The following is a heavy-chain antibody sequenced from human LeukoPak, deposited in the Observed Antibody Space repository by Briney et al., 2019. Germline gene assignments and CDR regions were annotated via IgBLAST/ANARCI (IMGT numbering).Heavy chain of an antibody. CDR1: GGSISGYY. J-gene: IGHJ6*02. CDR3: ARVRGSFWSGLDRDYYYYYGMDV. V-gene: IGHV4-4*09. CDR2: IHNIGST. Sequence: SETLSLTCTVSGGSISGYYWSWIRQPPGKGLEWIGYIHNIGSTYYTPSLKSRVTISLDTSKNQFSLKLSSVTAADTAVYYCARVRGSFWSGLDRDYYYYYGMDVWGQGTTVTVPS. D-gene: IGHD3-3*01.